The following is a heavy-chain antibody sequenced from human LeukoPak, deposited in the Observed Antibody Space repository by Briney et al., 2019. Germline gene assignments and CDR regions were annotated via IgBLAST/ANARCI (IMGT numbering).Heavy chain of an antibody. CDR2: IYYSGST. D-gene: IGHD3-22*01. J-gene: IGHJ3*02. CDR3: ARVWGVTDFYDSRGAFDI. Sequence: SETLSLTCTVSGGSISSYYWSWLRQPPGKGLEWIGYIYYSGSTNYNPSLKSRVSISVDTSKNQFSLKLNSVTAADTAVYYCARVWGVTDFYDSRGAFDIWGQGTMVTVSS. CDR1: GGSISSYY. V-gene: IGHV4-59*01.